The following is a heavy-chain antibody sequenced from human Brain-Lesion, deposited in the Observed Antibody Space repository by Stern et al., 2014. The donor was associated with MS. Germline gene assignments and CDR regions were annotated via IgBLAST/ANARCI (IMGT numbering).Heavy chain of an antibody. Sequence: QVQLVQSGAEVKKPGASVKVSCKTSGYIFIGYYIHWVRQAPGQGLEWMAWINPNTGGTKYAQKFQGRVTMSRDTSISTAYVELSSLTSDDTAVYYCARDHYLGMDVWGQGTTVTGSS. CDR2: INPNTGGT. J-gene: IGHJ6*02. D-gene: IGHD1-26*01. CDR1: GYIFIGYY. CDR3: ARDHYLGMDV. V-gene: IGHV1-2*02.